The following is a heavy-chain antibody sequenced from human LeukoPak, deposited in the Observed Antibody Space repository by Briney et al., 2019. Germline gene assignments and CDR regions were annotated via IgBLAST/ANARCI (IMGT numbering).Heavy chain of an antibody. CDR2: ISGNGGDT. Sequence: GGSLRLSCAASGFTFSSYTIHWVRQAPGKGLEYVSAISGNGGDTYYANSVKGRFTISRDNSKNTLYLQMGSLRAEDTAVYYCARERGEGYYYYGMDVWGQGTTVTVSS. CDR1: GFTFSSYT. V-gene: IGHV3-64*01. J-gene: IGHJ6*02. CDR3: ARERGEGYYYYGMDV. D-gene: IGHD3-10*01.